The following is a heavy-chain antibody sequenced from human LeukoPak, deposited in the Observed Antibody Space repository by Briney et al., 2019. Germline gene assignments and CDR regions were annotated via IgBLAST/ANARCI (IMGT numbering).Heavy chain of an antibody. J-gene: IGHJ6*02. D-gene: IGHD3-3*01. CDR1: GFTFSSYS. CDR2: ISSSSYI. V-gene: IGHV3-21*01. Sequence: GGSLRLSCAASGFTFSSYSMNWVRQAPGKGLEWVSSISSSSYIYYADSVKGRFTISRDNAKNSLYLQMNSLRAEDTAVYYCARDRDKGVETYYYYGMDVWGQGTTVTVSS. CDR3: ARDRDKGVETYYYYGMDV.